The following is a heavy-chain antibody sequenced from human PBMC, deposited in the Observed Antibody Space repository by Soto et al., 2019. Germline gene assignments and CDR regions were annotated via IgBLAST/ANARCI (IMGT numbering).Heavy chain of an antibody. CDR1: GGSISSYY. CDR3: ARRRSYGRYNWFDP. CDR2: IYYSGST. D-gene: IGHD5-18*01. V-gene: IGHV4-59*08. J-gene: IGHJ5*02. Sequence: PSETLSLTCTVSGGSISSYYWSWIRQPPGKGLEWIGYIYYSGSTNYNPSLKSRVTISVDTSKNQFSLKLSSVTAADTAVYYCARRRSYGRYNWFDPWGRGTLVTVSS.